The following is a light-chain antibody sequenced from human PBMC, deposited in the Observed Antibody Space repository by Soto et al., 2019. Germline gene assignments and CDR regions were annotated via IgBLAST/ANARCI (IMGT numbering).Light chain of an antibody. CDR3: LLYYGAAVV. V-gene: IGLV7-43*01. J-gene: IGLJ2*01. Sequence: QAVVPQEPSLTVSPGGAGTLTFASSTGPVTSDYYPNWFQQKPGQAPRALIYSTTKKHSWTPARFSGSLLGGKAALTLAGVQPEDEADYFCLLYYGAAVVFGGGTKLTVL. CDR1: TGPVTSDYY. CDR2: STT.